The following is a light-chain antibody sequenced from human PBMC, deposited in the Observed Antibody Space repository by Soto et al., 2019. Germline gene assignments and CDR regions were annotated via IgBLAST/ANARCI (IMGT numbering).Light chain of an antibody. CDR3: QQYKSWRT. CDR2: AAS. V-gene: IGKV3-15*01. Sequence: IVITQSPANLSVSPVERATLSCRAGQSIDSKLAWYQQRPGQAPRLLIYAASTRATGIPARFSGSGSGTEFTLTISGLQSEDFGVYYCQQYKSWRTFGQGTKVDI. J-gene: IGKJ1*01. CDR1: QSIDSK.